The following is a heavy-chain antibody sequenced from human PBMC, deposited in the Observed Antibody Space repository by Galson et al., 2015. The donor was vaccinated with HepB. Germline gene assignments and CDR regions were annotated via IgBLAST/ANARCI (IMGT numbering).Heavy chain of an antibody. CDR1: GYTFTSYG. CDR2: ISAYNGNT. D-gene: IGHD3-16*01. J-gene: IGHJ6*02. CDR3: ARDRIMITFGGVNYYYGMDV. Sequence: SVKVSCKASGYTFTSYGISWVRQAPGQGLEWMGWISAYNGNTNYAQKLQGRVTMTTDTSTSTAYMELRSLRPDDTAVYYCARDRIMITFGGVNYYYGMDVWGQGTTVTVSS. V-gene: IGHV1-18*04.